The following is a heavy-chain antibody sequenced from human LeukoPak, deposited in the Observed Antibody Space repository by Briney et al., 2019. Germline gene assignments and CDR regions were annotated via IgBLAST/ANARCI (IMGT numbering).Heavy chain of an antibody. Sequence: GGSLRLSCAASGFTFSNYGMHWVRQAPGKGLEWVAIISSVGSDKYYADSVKGRFTISRDNSKNTLYLQMNSLRAEDTAVYYCAKYSSGPYGPYFDYWGQGTLVTVSS. CDR1: GFTFSNYG. D-gene: IGHD6-19*01. CDR2: ISSVGSDK. J-gene: IGHJ4*02. V-gene: IGHV3-30*18. CDR3: AKYSSGPYGPYFDY.